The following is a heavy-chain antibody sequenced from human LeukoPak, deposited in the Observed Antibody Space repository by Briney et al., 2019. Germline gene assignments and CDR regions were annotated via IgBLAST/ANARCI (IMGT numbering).Heavy chain of an antibody. V-gene: IGHV5-51*01. CDR3: ARPRSSASTSWTPFDS. Sequence: GESLKISCKGSGYSFTNYWIGWVRQMPGKGLEWMGIIYPGDSDTRYSPSFQGQVTISADKSISTAYLQWSSLKASDTAMYYCARPRSSASTSWTPFDSWGQGTLVTVSS. D-gene: IGHD6-13*01. J-gene: IGHJ4*02. CDR2: IYPGDSDT. CDR1: GYSFTNYW.